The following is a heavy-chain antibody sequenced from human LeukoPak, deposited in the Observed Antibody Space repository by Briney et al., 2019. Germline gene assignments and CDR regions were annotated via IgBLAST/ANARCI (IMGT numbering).Heavy chain of an antibody. V-gene: IGHV3-48*01. Sequence: AGGSLSLSCAAAGFTFNNYGMNWVRQAAGKGLEWVSYISASRSNINYADSVKGRFTISRDNAKNSLYLQMNSLRAEDTAVYYCARGGAARPDYWGQGTLVTVSS. J-gene: IGHJ4*02. D-gene: IGHD6-6*01. CDR1: GFTFNNYG. CDR3: ARGGAARPDY. CDR2: ISASRSNI.